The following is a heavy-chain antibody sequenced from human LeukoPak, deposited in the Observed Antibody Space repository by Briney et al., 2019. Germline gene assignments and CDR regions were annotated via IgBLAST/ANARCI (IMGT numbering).Heavy chain of an antibody. D-gene: IGHD6-13*01. CDR1: GFTFSNYA. CDR3: AKSNGYTNSWYDY. Sequence: GGSLRLSCAASGFTFSNYAMSWVRQAPGKGLEWVLGISASGGSTYYAHSVNGRFTISRDNSKNTVSLQMDSLRAEDTALYYCAKSNGYTNSWYDYWGQGTLVSVSS. CDR2: ISASGGST. J-gene: IGHJ4*02. V-gene: IGHV3-23*01.